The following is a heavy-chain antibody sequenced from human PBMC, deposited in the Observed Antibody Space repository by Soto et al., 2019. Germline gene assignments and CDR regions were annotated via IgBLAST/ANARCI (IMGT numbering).Heavy chain of an antibody. CDR3: ARGRYFDWLLGGYYYGMDV. CDR2: INHSGST. CDR1: GGSFSGYY. D-gene: IGHD3-9*01. V-gene: IGHV4-34*01. J-gene: IGHJ6*02. Sequence: PSETLSLTCAAYGGSFSGYYWSWIRQPPGKGLERIGEINHSGSTNYNPSLKSRVTISVDTSKNQFSLKLSSVTAADTAVYYCARGRYFDWLLGGYYYGMDVWGQGTTVTVSS.